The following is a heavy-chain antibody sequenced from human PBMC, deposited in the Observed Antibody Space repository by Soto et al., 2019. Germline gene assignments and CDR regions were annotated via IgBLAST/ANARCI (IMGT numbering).Heavy chain of an antibody. CDR1: GFTFSSYG. CDR3: AKFRGCDFWSGPLDY. V-gene: IGHV3-23*01. Sequence: EVQLLESGGGLVQPGGSLRLACAASGFTFSSYGMSWVRQAPGKGLEWVSSISGSGGSTYQADSVEGQFTISRDNSKNTLYLQMNSLRAEDTAVYYCAKFRGCDFWSGPLDYWGQGTLVTVSS. D-gene: IGHD3-3*01. J-gene: IGHJ4*01. CDR2: ISGSGGST.